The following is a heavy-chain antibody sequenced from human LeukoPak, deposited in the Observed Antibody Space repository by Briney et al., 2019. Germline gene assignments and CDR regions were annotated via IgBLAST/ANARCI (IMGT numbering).Heavy chain of an antibody. D-gene: IGHD2-8*01. CDR3: ARDVPDIVLMVYANWFDP. J-gene: IGHJ5*02. Sequence: ASVKVSCKASGYTFTGYFIHWVPQAPGQGLEWMGWINPNSGGTNYAQKFQGRVTMTRDTSISTAYMELSRLRSDDTAVYYCARDVPDIVLMVYANWFDPWGQGTLVTVSS. V-gene: IGHV1-2*02. CDR2: INPNSGGT. CDR1: GYTFTGYF.